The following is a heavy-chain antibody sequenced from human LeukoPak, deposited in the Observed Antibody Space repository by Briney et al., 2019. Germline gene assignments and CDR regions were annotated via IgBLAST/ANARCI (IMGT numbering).Heavy chain of an antibody. V-gene: IGHV3-23*01. CDR3: ARSIKGDSDH. Sequence: GGSLRLSCAASGFTFSSYAMSWVRQAPGKGLEWVSVISGSGDNTYYADSVKGRFTISRDNAKNSLYLQMNSLRAEDTAVYYCARSIKGDSDHWGQGTLVTVSS. J-gene: IGHJ4*02. CDR1: GFTFSSYA. CDR2: ISGSGDNT. D-gene: IGHD3-10*01.